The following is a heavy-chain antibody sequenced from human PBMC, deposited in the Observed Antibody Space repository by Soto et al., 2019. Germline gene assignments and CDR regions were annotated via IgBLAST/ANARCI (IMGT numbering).Heavy chain of an antibody. CDR3: ARESPRIAAPGYYYYYMDV. Sequence: SATLSLTCTVSGGSISSYYWSWIRQPTGKGLEWIGYIYYSGSTNYNPSLKSRVTISVDTSKNQFSLKLSSVTAADTAVYYCARESPRIAAPGYYYYYMDVWGKGTTVTVSS. D-gene: IGHD6-13*01. J-gene: IGHJ6*03. V-gene: IGHV4-59*01. CDR1: GGSISSYY. CDR2: IYYSGST.